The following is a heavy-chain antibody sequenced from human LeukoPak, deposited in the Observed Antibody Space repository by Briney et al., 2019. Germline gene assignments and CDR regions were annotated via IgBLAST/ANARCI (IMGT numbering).Heavy chain of an antibody. V-gene: IGHV3-33*01. D-gene: IGHD4-17*01. CDR3: ARETVHY. J-gene: IGHJ4*02. Sequence: GGSLRLSCAASGFTFSRYGMHWVRQAPGKGLEWVAVIWYDGSNRQYVDSVKGRFTVSRDDAKNSVYLQMNSLRAEDTALYYCARETVHYWGQGILVTVSS. CDR2: IWYDGSNR. CDR1: GFTFSRYG.